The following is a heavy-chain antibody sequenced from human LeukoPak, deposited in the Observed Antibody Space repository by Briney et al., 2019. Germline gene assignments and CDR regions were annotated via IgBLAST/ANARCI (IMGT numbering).Heavy chain of an antibody. CDR2: IYYSGSN. Sequence: PSETLCLTCTVSGCTISSSSYYWGWIRQPPGKGLEWIGSIYYSGSNYYNPSLKSRVTISVDTTNNQFSLKQSSVTAADTALYYCERVPTVTFFDYWGQGTLVTVSS. D-gene: IGHD4-17*01. J-gene: IGHJ4*02. CDR3: ERVPTVTFFDY. CDR1: GCTISSSSYY. V-gene: IGHV4-39*07.